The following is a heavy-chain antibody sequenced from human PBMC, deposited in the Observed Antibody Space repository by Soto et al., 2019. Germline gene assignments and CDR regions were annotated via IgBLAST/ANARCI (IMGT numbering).Heavy chain of an antibody. V-gene: IGHV3-30-3*01. J-gene: IGHJ4*02. CDR1: GFTFSSYA. CDR2: ISYDGSNK. D-gene: IGHD3-10*01. CDR3: VVTMVRGAFDY. Sequence: GGSLRLSCAASGFTFSSYAMHWVRQAPGKGLEWVAVISYDGSNKYYADSVKGRFTISRDNSKNTLYLQMNSLRAEDTAVYYCVVTMVRGAFDYWGQGTLVTVSS.